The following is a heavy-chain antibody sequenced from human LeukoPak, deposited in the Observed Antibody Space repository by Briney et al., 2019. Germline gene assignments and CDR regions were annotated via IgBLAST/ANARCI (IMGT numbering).Heavy chain of an antibody. J-gene: IGHJ4*02. CDR3: ARVTGYMIEDYFDY. CDR1: GGSISSGSYY. CDR2: IYTSGST. D-gene: IGHD3-22*01. V-gene: IGHV4-61*02. Sequence: SETLSLTCTVSGGSISSGSYYWSWIRQPAGKGLEWIGRIYTSGSTNYNASLKSRVTISVDTSKNQFSLRLSSVTAADTAVYYCARVTGYMIEDYFDYWGQGTLVTVSS.